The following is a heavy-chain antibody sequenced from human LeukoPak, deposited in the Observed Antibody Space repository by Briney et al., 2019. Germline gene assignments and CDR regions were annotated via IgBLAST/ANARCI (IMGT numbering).Heavy chain of an antibody. CDR3: ARTITGAEYYFDY. D-gene: IGHD6-19*01. CDR2: ISYDGSNK. V-gene: IGHV3-30-3*01. Sequence: PGRSLRLSCAASGFTFSSYAMHWVRQAPGKGLEWVAVISYDGSNKYYADSVKGRFTISRDNSKNTLYLQMNSLRAEDTAVYYCARTITGAEYYFDYWGQGTLVTVSS. CDR1: GFTFSSYA. J-gene: IGHJ4*02.